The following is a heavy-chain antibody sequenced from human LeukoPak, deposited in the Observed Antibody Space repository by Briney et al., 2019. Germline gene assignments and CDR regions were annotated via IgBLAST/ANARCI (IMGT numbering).Heavy chain of an antibody. CDR3: TAGVYYYGSGSYSKLDY. Sequence: GGSLRLSCTASGFTFGDYAMSWVRQAPGKGLEWVGFIRSKAYGGTTEYAASVKGRFTISRGDSKSIAYLQMNSLKTEDTAVYYCTAGVYYYGSGSYSKLDYWGQGTLVTVSS. D-gene: IGHD3-10*01. CDR2: IRSKAYGGTT. CDR1: GFTFGDYA. J-gene: IGHJ4*02. V-gene: IGHV3-49*04.